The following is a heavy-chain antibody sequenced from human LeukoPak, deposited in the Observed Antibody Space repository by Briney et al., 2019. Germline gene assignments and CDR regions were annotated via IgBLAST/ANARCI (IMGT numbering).Heavy chain of an antibody. V-gene: IGHV3-23*01. Sequence: PGGSLRLSCAASGFTFSSYSMNWVRQAPGKGLEWVSGISGSGVNTYYADSVKGRFTISRDNSKNTLYLQMNSLRAEDTAVYYCAKDHDLVVLITLDYWGQGTLVTVSS. CDR3: AKDHDLVVLITLDY. CDR1: GFTFSSYS. D-gene: IGHD3-22*01. CDR2: ISGSGVNT. J-gene: IGHJ4*02.